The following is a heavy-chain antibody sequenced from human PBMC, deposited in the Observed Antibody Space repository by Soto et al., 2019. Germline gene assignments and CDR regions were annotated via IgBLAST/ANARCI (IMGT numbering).Heavy chain of an antibody. CDR2: ISYDGNNK. D-gene: IGHD6-13*01. Sequence: PSGCIRLSCAASGFTFNLYNMHWVRQAPGKGLEWVALISYDGNNKYYTGSGRGRXXIXXXXSXXXXXXQLDSLRSEDTAVYYCARDSGSWPPLTGRWGQGTLVTVSS. CDR3: ARDSGSWPPLTGR. CDR1: GFTFNLYN. J-gene: IGHJ4*02. V-gene: IGHV3-30*03.